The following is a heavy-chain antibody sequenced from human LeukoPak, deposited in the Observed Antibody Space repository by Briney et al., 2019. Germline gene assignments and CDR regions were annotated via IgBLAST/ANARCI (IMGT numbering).Heavy chain of an antibody. J-gene: IGHJ4*02. CDR1: GFTFSSYG. CDR2: TSYDGSKK. Sequence: GGSLRLSCVASGFTFSSYGMRWVRQAPGKGLEWVAVTSYDGSKKYYADSEKRRFTISRDNSKNTLYLQMNSLSAEDTAVYYCAKEGCTDGVCYNDYWGQGTLVTVSS. V-gene: IGHV3-30*18. D-gene: IGHD2-8*01. CDR3: AKEGCTDGVCYNDY.